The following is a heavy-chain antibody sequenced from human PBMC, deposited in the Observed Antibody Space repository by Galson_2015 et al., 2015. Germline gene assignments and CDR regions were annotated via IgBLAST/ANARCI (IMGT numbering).Heavy chain of an antibody. CDR3: SRFSFDGYYLDY. D-gene: IGHD2-15*01. CDR2: VYYDGRT. CDR1: GGSIRSSY. Sequence: SESLSLTSPDTGGSIRSSYWSWIRQSPEKGLEYIGFVYYDGRTIYNSYLKSRVTISVDTSNTQFTLELTSVTAADKAVYYCSRFSFDGYYLDYRVPGSLVAVSS. V-gene: IGHV4-59*01. J-gene: IGHJ4*02.